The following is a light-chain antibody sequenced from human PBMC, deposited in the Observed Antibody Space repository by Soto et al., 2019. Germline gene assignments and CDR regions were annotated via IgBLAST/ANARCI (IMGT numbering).Light chain of an antibody. CDR1: SSNIGAGYD. J-gene: IGLJ1*01. Sequence: QSVLTQPPSVSGAPGQRVTISCTGSSSNIGAGYDVHWYQQLPGTAPKLLIYGNSNRPSGVPDRLSGSKSGTSASLAITGLQNDDEADYYCQSYDSSLSASNVFGTGTKLTVL. CDR3: QSYDSSLSASNV. CDR2: GNS. V-gene: IGLV1-40*01.